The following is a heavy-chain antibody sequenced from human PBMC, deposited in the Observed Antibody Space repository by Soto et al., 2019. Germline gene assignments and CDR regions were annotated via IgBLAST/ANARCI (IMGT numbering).Heavy chain of an antibody. CDR2: INHSGST. CDR1: GGSFSGYY. V-gene: IGHV4-34*01. J-gene: IGHJ6*02. D-gene: IGHD3-3*01. Sequence: ASETLSLTCAVYGGSFSGYYWSWIRQPPGKGLEWIGEINHSGSTNYNPSLKSRVTISVDTSKNQFSLKLSSVTAADTAVYYCARGGLRFLEWLPPSSYYYGMDVWGQGTTVTVSS. CDR3: ARGGLRFLEWLPPSSYYYGMDV.